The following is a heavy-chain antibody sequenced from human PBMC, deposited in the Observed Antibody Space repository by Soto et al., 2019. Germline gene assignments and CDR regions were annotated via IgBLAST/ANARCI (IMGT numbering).Heavy chain of an antibody. CDR1: GGSISSYY. CDR2: IYYSGST. D-gene: IGHD6-13*01. CDR3: ATHSSSWSNSFDP. J-gene: IGHJ5*02. Sequence: SETLSLTCTVSGGSISSYYWSWIRQPPGKGLEWIGYIYYSGSTNYNPSLKSRVTISVDTSKNQFSLKLSSVTAADTAVYYCATHSSSWSNSFDPWGQGTLVTVSS. V-gene: IGHV4-59*08.